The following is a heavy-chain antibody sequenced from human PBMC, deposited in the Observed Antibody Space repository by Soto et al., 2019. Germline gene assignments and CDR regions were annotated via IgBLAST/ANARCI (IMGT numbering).Heavy chain of an antibody. D-gene: IGHD2-21*02. Sequence: GGSLRLSCAASGFTFSSYSMNWVRQAPGKGLEWVSSISSSSSYIYYADSVKGRFTISRDNAKNSLYLQMNSLRAEDTAVYYCARDLLLLVTRLNWFDPWGQGTLVTVSS. CDR1: GFTFSSYS. V-gene: IGHV3-21*01. J-gene: IGHJ5*02. CDR3: ARDLLLLVTRLNWFDP. CDR2: ISSSSSYI.